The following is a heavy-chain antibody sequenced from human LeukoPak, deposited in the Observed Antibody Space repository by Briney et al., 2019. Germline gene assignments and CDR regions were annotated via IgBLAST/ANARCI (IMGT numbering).Heavy chain of an antibody. CDR3: AKVAYGVAVPLGAFDI. CDR1: GFIFSNYA. Sequence: GGSLRLSCAASGFIFSNYAIHWVRQAPGKGLEWVAVISYDGNYKYYADSVRGRFTISRDDSKNTLYLQMNSLRAEDTAVYYCAKVAYGVAVPLGAFDIWGQGTMVTVSS. V-gene: IGHV3-30-3*01. D-gene: IGHD2-21*01. CDR2: ISYDGNYK. J-gene: IGHJ3*02.